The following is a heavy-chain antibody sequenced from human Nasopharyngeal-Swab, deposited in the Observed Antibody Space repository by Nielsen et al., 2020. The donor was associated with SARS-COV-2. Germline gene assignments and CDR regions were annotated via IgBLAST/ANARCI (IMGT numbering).Heavy chain of an antibody. CDR3: ARGGAARPGFDY. J-gene: IGHJ4*02. CDR2: IYYSGST. D-gene: IGHD6-6*01. V-gene: IGHV4-31*02. Sequence: WIRQPPGKGLEWIGYIYYSGSTYYNPSLKSRVTISVDTSKNQFSLKLSSVTAADTAMYYCARGGAARPGFDYWGQETLVTVSS.